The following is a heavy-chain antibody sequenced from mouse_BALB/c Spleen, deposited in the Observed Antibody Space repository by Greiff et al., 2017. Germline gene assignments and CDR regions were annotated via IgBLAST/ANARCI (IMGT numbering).Heavy chain of an antibody. CDR3: ARGDGNYEGYAMDY. CDR2: IDPYNGGT. D-gene: IGHD2-1*01. V-gene: IGHV1S135*01. CDR1: GYAFTSYN. J-gene: IGHJ4*01. Sequence: VQLQQSGPELVKPGDSVKVSCKASGYAFTSYNMYWVKQSHGKSLEWIGYIDPYNGGTSYNQKFKGKATLTVDKSSSTAYMHLNSLTSEDSAVYYCARGDGNYEGYAMDYWGQGTSVTVSS.